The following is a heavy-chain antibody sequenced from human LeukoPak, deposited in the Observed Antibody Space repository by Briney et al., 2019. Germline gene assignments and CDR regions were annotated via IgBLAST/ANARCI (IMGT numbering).Heavy chain of an antibody. V-gene: IGHV4-59*01. J-gene: IGHJ4*02. Sequence: SETLSLTCAVSGGSINSYYWSWLRQPPGKGLEWIGYIYYTGSTNYNPSLKGRVTMSVDTSKNQVSLKLSSVTAADTAVYYCARDGGSSWYRYWGQGTLVTVSS. D-gene: IGHD6-13*01. CDR2: IYYTGST. CDR1: GGSINSYY. CDR3: ARDGGSSWYRY.